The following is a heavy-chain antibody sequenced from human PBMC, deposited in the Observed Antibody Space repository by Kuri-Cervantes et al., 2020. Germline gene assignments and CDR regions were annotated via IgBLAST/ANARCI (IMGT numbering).Heavy chain of an antibody. CDR2: ISGSGGST. Sequence: ETLSLTCAASGFTFSSYAMSWVRQAPGKGLEWVSAISGSGGSTYYADSVKGRFTISRDNSKNTLYLQMNSLRAEDTAVYYCATGEWLSAVGAFDYWGQGTLVTVSS. J-gene: IGHJ4*02. CDR1: GFTFSSYA. D-gene: IGHD3-3*01. CDR3: ATGEWLSAVGAFDY. V-gene: IGHV3-23*01.